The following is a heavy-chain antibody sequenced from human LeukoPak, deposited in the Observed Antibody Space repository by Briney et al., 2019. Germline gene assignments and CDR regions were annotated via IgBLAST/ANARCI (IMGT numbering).Heavy chain of an antibody. V-gene: IGHV1-69*13. J-gene: IGHJ6*02. D-gene: IGHD2-2*01. CDR3: ARSGIVVVPAAIGYYGMDV. CDR1: GGTFSSYA. CDR2: IIPIFGTA. Sequence: SVKVSCKASGGTFSSYAISWVRQAPGQGLEWMGGIIPIFGTANYAQKSQGRVTITADESTSTAYMELSSLRSEDTAVYYCARSGIVVVPAAIGYYGMDVWGQGTTVTVSS.